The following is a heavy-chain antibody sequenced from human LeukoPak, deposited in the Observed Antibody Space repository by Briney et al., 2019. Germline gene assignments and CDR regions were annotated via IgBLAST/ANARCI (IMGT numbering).Heavy chain of an antibody. CDR3: ARPLSSRRGYNYGQDGGLTY. D-gene: IGHD5-18*01. J-gene: IGHJ4*02. Sequence: LPGGSLRLSCAASGFTFSSYGMSWVRQAPGKGLEWVSAISGSGGSTYYADSVKGRFTISRDNSKNTLYLQMNSLRAEDTALYYCARPLSSRRGYNYGQDGGLTYWGQGTLVTVSS. CDR2: ISGSGGST. V-gene: IGHV3-23*01. CDR1: GFTFSSYG.